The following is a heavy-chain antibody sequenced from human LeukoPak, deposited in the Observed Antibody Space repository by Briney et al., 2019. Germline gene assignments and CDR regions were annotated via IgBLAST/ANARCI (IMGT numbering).Heavy chain of an antibody. CDR1: GFTFSSYA. CDR3: AKTSVDSSSWYEDAFDI. Sequence: PGGSLRLSCAASGFTFSSYAMSWVRQAPGKGLEWVSAISGSGGSTYCADSVKGRFTISRDNSKNTLYLQMNSLRAEDTAVHYCAKTSVDSSSWYEDAFDIWGQGTMVTVSS. CDR2: ISGSGGST. J-gene: IGHJ3*02. V-gene: IGHV3-23*01. D-gene: IGHD6-13*01.